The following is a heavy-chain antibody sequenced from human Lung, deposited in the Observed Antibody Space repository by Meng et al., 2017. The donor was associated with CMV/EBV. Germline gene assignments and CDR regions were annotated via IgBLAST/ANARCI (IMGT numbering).Heavy chain of an antibody. Sequence: ASVKVSCKASGYTFSSYGISWVRQAPGQGLEWMGWIGGYDGRTNYRQKFKGRVTVTRDTSTSTAYMEVRSLGSDDTAVYYCARDFYEYDNSGYYDDTFHIWGQGTMVXVSS. CDR3: ARDFYEYDNSGYYDDTFHI. CDR2: IGGYDGRT. CDR1: GYTFSSYG. D-gene: IGHD3-22*01. V-gene: IGHV1-18*01. J-gene: IGHJ3*02.